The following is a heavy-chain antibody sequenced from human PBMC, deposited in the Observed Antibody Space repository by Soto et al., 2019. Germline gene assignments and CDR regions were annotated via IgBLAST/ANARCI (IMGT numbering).Heavy chain of an antibody. Sequence: GESLKISCKASGYTFTSYAMHWVRQAPGQRLEWMGWINAGNGNTKYSQKFQGRVTITRDTSASTAYMELSSLRSEDTAVYYCAGLGNGVVGGYWGQGTLVTVSS. CDR1: GYTFTSYA. J-gene: IGHJ4*02. CDR3: AGLGNGVVGGY. CDR2: INAGNGNT. D-gene: IGHD3-16*01. V-gene: IGHV1-3*01.